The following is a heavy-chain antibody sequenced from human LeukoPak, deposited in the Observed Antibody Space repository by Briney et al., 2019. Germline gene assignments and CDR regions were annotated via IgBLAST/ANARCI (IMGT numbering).Heavy chain of an antibody. Sequence: SETLSLTCTVSGGSISSSSYYWGWIRQPPGKGLEWIGSIYYSGSTYYNPSLKSRVTISVDTSKNHFSLKLGSVTAADTAVYYCAGEGSAATGPFDYWGQGTLVTVSS. J-gene: IGHJ4*02. CDR3: AGEGSAATGPFDY. CDR1: GGSISSSSYY. CDR2: IYYSGST. D-gene: IGHD6-13*01. V-gene: IGHV4-39*02.